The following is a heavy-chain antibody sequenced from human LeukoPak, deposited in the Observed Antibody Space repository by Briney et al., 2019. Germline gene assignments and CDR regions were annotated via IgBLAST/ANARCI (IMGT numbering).Heavy chain of an antibody. Sequence: PSETLSLTCTVSGGSISSGGYYWSWIQQPPGKGLEWIGYIYHSGSTYYNPSLKSRVTISVDRSKNQFSLKLSSVTAADTAVYYCARDGSIRGYYYGMDVWGQGTTVTVSS. CDR2: IYHSGST. D-gene: IGHD1-26*01. V-gene: IGHV4-30-2*01. CDR3: ARDGSIRGYYYGMDV. CDR1: GGSISSGGYY. J-gene: IGHJ6*02.